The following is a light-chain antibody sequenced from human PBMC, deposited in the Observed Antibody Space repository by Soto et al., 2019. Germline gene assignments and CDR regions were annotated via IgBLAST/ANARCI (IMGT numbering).Light chain of an antibody. CDR1: QSISSW. J-gene: IGKJ1*01. CDR3: QQYTSYWT. CDR2: KAS. V-gene: IGKV1-5*03. Sequence: DIQMTQSPSTLSASVGDRVTITCRASQSISSWLAWYQQKPGKAPKLLIYKASSLESGVPSRFSGSGSGTEFPLTISSLQTDDFATYYCQQYTSYWTFGQGTKVEL.